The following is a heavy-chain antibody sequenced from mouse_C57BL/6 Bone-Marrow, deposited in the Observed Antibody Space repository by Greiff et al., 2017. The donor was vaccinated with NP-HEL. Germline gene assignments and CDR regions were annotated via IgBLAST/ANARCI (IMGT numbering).Heavy chain of an antibody. D-gene: IGHD2-10*02. Sequence: VQLQQSGAELVRPGASVKLSCTASGFNFKDDYMHWVKQRPEQGLEWIGWIDPENGDTDYASTFQGKATITADTSSNTAYLQLSSLTSDDTAGDYCSAPSSTVDAAVWGTGTTVTVSS. V-gene: IGHV14-4*01. CDR1: GFNFKDDY. J-gene: IGHJ1*03. CDR3: SAPSSTVDAAV. CDR2: IDPENGDT.